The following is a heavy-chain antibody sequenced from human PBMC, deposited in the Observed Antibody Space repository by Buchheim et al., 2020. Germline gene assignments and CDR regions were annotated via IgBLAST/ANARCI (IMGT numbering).Heavy chain of an antibody. J-gene: IGHJ5*02. CDR3: ARGRRFLEWLLLSGVDNWFDP. D-gene: IGHD3-3*01. CDR2: ISYDGSNK. CDR1: GFTFSSYA. Sequence: QVQLVESGGGVVQPGRSLRLSCAASGFTFSSYAMHWVRQAPGKGLEWVAVISYDGSNKYYADSVKGRFTISRDNSKNTLYLQMNSLRAEDTAVYYCARGRRFLEWLLLSGVDNWFDPWGQGTL. V-gene: IGHV3-30*04.